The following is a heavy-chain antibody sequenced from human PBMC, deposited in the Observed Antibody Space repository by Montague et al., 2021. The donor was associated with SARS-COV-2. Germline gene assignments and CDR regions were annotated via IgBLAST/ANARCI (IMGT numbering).Heavy chain of an antibody. CDR1: GDSVSSNNAA. CDR2: TCYRSEWYF. J-gene: IGHJ3*02. D-gene: IGHD1-26*01. CDR3: ARYSYSGTYFGLNDAFDI. Sequence: CAISGDSVSSNNAAWNWIRQSPPRGLEWLGRTCYRSEWYFDYAISLRGRITINPDTSKNQFSLQLDSVTLDDTAVYYCARYSYSGTYFGLNDAFDIWGQGTLVTVSS. V-gene: IGHV6-1*01.